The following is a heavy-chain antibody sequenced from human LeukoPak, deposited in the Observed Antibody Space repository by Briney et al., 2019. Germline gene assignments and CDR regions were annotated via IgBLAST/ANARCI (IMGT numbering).Heavy chain of an antibody. CDR3: ARDSDNRSKFYFAH. CDR1: GFTFSNYY. J-gene: IGHJ4*02. Sequence: QPAGTLTLSCTASGFTFSNYYMSWPPQAPGKGLEWVVIIKPDGSEKYYVDSMKGQFSISRDNAKNLVFLEIINLRAEDTAVYYCARDSDNRSKFYFAHWGQGTLVTVSS. D-gene: IGHD1/OR15-1a*01. CDR2: IKPDGSEK. V-gene: IGHV3-7*01.